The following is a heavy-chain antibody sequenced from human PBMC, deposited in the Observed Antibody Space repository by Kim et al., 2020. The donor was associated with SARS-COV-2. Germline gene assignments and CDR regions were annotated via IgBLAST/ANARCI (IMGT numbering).Heavy chain of an antibody. V-gene: IGHV4-59*12. CDR3: ARDVNGYTRWFDP. CDR2: SYYSGST. CDR1: GGSISSYY. Sequence: SETLSLTCTVSGGSISSYYWSWIRQPPGKGLERIGYSYYSGSTNYHPSLKSRVTISVDTSKTQFSLKLSSVTAADTAVYYCARDVNGYTRWFDPWGQGTLVRVSS. D-gene: IGHD5-18*01. J-gene: IGHJ5*02.